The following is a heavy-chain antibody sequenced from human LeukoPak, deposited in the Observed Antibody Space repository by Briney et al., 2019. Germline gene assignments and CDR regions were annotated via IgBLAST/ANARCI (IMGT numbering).Heavy chain of an antibody. CDR2: IYTSGST. J-gene: IGHJ6*03. CDR3: ARDPPYYGGYVEDYYYYMDV. Sequence: SETLSLTCTVSGGSISSGSYYWSWIRQPAGKGLEWIGRIYTSGSTNYNPSLKSRVTISVDTSKNQFSLKLSSVTAADTAVYYCARDPPYYGGYVEDYYYYMDVWGKGTTVTVSS. CDR1: GGSISSGSYY. V-gene: IGHV4-61*02. D-gene: IGHD4-17*01.